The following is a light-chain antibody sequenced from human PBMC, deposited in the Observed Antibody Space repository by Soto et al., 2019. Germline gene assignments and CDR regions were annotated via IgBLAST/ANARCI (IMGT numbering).Light chain of an antibody. CDR1: QSISSW. CDR3: QKYNSVPRT. Sequence: DIPMTQSHSTLSASLGDRVSIXWRASQSISSWLAWYQQKPGKAPKLLIYAASSLQSGVPSRFSGSGSGTEFTLTINSLQPEDVAIYYCQKYNSVPRTFGPGTKVDIK. J-gene: IGKJ3*01. V-gene: IGKV1-5*01. CDR2: AAS.